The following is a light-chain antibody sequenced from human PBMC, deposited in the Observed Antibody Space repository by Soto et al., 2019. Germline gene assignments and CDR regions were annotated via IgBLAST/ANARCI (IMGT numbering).Light chain of an antibody. CDR3: GSWDSSLSAYV. V-gene: IGLV1-51*01. CDR1: SSNIGGNS. Sequence: SVRTQPPSVSASPGQKVTISCSGSSSNIGGNSVSWYQQLPGTAPKLLIYDDNKRPSGIPDRFSGSKSGTSATLGITGFQTGDEADYYCGSWDSSLSAYVFGTGTKV. J-gene: IGLJ1*01. CDR2: DDN.